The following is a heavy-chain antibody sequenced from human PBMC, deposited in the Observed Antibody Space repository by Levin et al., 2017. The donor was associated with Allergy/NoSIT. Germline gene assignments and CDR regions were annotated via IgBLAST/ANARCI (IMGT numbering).Heavy chain of an antibody. D-gene: IGHD5-18*01. Sequence: RGESLKISCAASGFTFSSYSMNWVRQAPGKGLEWVSSISSSSSYIYYADSVKGRFTISRDNAKNSLYLQMNSLRAEDTAVYYCARDPYSYGYFDYWGQGTLVTVSS. CDR1: GFTFSSYS. J-gene: IGHJ4*02. CDR3: ARDPYSYGYFDY. V-gene: IGHV3-21*01. CDR2: ISSSSSYI.